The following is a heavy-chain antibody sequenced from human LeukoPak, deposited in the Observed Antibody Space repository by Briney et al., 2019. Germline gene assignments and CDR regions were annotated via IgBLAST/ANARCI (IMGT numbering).Heavy chain of an antibody. Sequence: GGSLRLSCAASGFTFSSYAMSWVRQAPGKGLEWVSAISGSGGRTYYADSVKGRFTISRDNSKNTLYLQMNSLRAEDTAVYYCAKDVGSYYVGSLAYWGQGTLVTVSS. CDR1: GFTFSSYA. CDR2: ISGSGGRT. D-gene: IGHD1-26*01. V-gene: IGHV3-23*01. J-gene: IGHJ4*02. CDR3: AKDVGSYYVGSLAY.